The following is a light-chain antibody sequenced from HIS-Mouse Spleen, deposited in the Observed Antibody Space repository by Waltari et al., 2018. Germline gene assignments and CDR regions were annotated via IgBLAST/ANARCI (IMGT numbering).Light chain of an antibody. Sequence: RGGQGIRKYLAGFQQKPGKVPKRLIYAASSLQSGVPSRFSGSGSGTEFTLTISSLQPEDFATYYCLQHNSYPLTFGGGTKVEIK. J-gene: IGKJ4*01. CDR2: AAS. CDR3: LQHNSYPLT. CDR1: QGIRKY. V-gene: IGKV1-17*03.